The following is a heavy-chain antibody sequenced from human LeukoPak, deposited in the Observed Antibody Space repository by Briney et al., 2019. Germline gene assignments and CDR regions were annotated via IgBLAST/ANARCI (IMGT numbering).Heavy chain of an antibody. CDR3: ARDLRRYYYDSSGYPHDAFDI. J-gene: IGHJ3*02. CDR1: GYTFTSYY. V-gene: IGHV1-46*01. D-gene: IGHD3-22*01. CDR2: INPSGGST. Sequence: ASVKVSCKASGYTFTSYYMHWVRQAPGHGLEWMGIINPSGGSTSYAQKLQGTVTMTRDITTSTVYMELSSLRSEDTAVYYCARDLRRYYYDSSGYPHDAFDIWGQGTMVTVSS.